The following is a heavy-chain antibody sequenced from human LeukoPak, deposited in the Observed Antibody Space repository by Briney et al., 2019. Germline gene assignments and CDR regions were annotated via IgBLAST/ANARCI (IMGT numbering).Heavy chain of an antibody. D-gene: IGHD5-18*01. CDR1: GGSFSGYY. J-gene: IGHJ4*02. CDR2: INHSGST. V-gene: IGHV4-34*01. Sequence: TSSETLSLTCAVYGGSFSGYYWSWIRQPPGKGLEWIGEINHSGSTNYNPSLKSRVTISVDTSKNQFSLKLSSVTAADTAVYYCARSGGYSMVMNYWGQGTLVTVSS. CDR3: ARSGGYSMVMNY.